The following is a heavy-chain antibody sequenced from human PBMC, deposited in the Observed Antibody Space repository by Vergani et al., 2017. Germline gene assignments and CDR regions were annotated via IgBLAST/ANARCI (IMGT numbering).Heavy chain of an antibody. V-gene: IGHV4-61*02. D-gene: IGHD3-10*01. CDR2: IHSSGTT. CDR3: ARDSWTSELRGVYWFDT. Sequence: QVQLQQWGAGLLKPSQTLSLTCTVSGGSITSGSFYWSWIRQPAGKGLEWIGRIHSSGTTNYNPSLKSRVTLSVDTSKNQLSLRMTSVTAADTAVYYCARDSWTSELRGVYWFDTWGQGTLVSVSS. CDR1: GGSITSGSFY. J-gene: IGHJ5*02.